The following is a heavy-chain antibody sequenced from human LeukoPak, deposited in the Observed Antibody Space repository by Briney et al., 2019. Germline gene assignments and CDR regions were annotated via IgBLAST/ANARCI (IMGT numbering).Heavy chain of an antibody. CDR2: IYYSGST. CDR1: GGSISSYY. Sequence: PSETLSLTCTVSGGSISSYYWSWIRQPPGKGLEWIGHIYYSGSTNYNPSLKSRVTISVDTSKNQFSLKLSSVTAADTAVYYCARAEVLPDFYDTSGGFDYWGQGTLVTVSS. J-gene: IGHJ4*02. D-gene: IGHD3-22*01. CDR3: ARAEVLPDFYDTSGGFDY. V-gene: IGHV4-59*01.